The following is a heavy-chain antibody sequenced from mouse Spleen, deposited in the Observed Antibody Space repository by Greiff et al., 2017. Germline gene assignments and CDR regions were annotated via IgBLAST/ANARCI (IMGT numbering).Heavy chain of an antibody. CDR2: INPSTGYT. J-gene: IGHJ3*01. V-gene: IGHV1-7*01. D-gene: IGHD2-5*01. Sequence: VQLVESGAELAKPGASVKMSCKASGYTFTSYWMHWVKQRPGQGLEWIGYINPSTGYTEYNQKFKGKATLTADKSSSTAYMQLSSLTSEDSAVYFCARGDSNYGYWGQGTLVTVSA. CDR3: ARGDSNYGY. CDR1: GYTFTSYW.